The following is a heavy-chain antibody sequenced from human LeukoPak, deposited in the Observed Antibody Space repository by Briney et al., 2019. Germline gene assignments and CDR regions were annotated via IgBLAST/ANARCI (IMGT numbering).Heavy chain of an antibody. CDR2: INPNSGGT. CDR1: GYTFTGYY. CDR3: AREDFRILTHYYYGMDV. D-gene: IGHD3/OR15-3a*01. J-gene: IGHJ6*02. Sequence: ASVKVSCKASGYTFTGYYMHWVRQAPGQGLEWMGCINPNSGGTNYAQKFQGRVTMTRDTSISTAYMELSRLRSDDTAVYYCAREDFRILTHYYYGMDVWGQGTTVTVSS. V-gene: IGHV1-2*02.